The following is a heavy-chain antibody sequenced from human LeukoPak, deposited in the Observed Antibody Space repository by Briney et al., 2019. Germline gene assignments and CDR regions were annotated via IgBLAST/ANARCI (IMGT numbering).Heavy chain of an antibody. Sequence: PGRSLRLSCAASGFTFSSYGMHWVRQAPGKGVEWVAVISYDGSNKYYADSVKGRFTISRDNSKNTLYLQMNSLRAEDTAVYYCAKEMATVDYWGQGTLVTVSS. V-gene: IGHV3-30*18. CDR1: GFTFSSYG. D-gene: IGHD5-24*01. CDR2: ISYDGSNK. J-gene: IGHJ4*02. CDR3: AKEMATVDY.